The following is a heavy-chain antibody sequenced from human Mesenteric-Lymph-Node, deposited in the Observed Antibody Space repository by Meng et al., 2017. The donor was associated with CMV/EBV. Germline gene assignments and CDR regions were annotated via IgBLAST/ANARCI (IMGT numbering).Heavy chain of an antibody. CDR3: ASGEIQLWARY. Sequence: GESLKISCAASGFTFDDYTMHWVRQAPGKGLEWVSSISSSSSYIYYADSVKGRFTISRDNAKNSLYLQMNSLRAEDTAVYYCASGEIQLWARYWGQGTLVTVSS. J-gene: IGHJ4*02. D-gene: IGHD5-18*01. CDR2: ISSSSSYI. V-gene: IGHV3-21*01. CDR1: GFTFDDYT.